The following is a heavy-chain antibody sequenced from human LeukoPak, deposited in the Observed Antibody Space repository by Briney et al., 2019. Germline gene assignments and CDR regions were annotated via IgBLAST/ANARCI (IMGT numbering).Heavy chain of an antibody. Sequence: SGPTLVNPTQTLTLTCTFSGFSLSTSGVGVGWIRQLPGNALEWLALIYWNDDNLYSPSLESRLTITSDTSKNQVVLTMTNMDPVDTATYYCAHKLVNFDYWGRGTLVTVSS. CDR3: AHKLVNFDY. D-gene: IGHD6-13*01. V-gene: IGHV2-5*01. J-gene: IGHJ4*02. CDR2: IYWNDDN. CDR1: GFSLSTSGVG.